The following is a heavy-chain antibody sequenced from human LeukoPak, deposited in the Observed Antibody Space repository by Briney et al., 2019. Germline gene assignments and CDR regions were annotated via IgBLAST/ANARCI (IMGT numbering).Heavy chain of an antibody. Sequence: SETLSLTCTVSGGSISSYYWSWIRQPPGKGLEWIGYIYTSGSTNYNPSLKSRVTISVDTSKNQFSLKLSSVTAADTAVYYCARAASYYDFWSAHNWFDPWGQGTLVTVSS. CDR3: ARAASYYDFWSAHNWFDP. V-gene: IGHV4-4*09. CDR2: IYTSGST. J-gene: IGHJ5*02. D-gene: IGHD3-3*01. CDR1: GGSISSYY.